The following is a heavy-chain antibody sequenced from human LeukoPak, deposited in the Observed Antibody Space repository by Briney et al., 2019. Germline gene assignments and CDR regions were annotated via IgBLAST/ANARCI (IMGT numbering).Heavy chain of an antibody. Sequence: ASVKVSCKASGYTFTSYGISWVRQAPGQGLEWMGWISAYNGNTNYAQKLQGRVTMTTDTSTSTAYMELRSLRSDDTAVYYCARDYRWNYYDSRGGVDPWGQGTLVTVSS. CDR1: GYTFTSYG. CDR2: ISAYNGNT. D-gene: IGHD3-22*01. CDR3: ARDYRWNYYDSRGGVDP. V-gene: IGHV1-18*01. J-gene: IGHJ5*02.